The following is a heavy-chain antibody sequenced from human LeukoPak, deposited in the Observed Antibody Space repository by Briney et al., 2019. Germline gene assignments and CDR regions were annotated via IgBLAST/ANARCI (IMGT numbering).Heavy chain of an antibody. CDR1: GYTFTGYY. CDR3: ARQFDEVSPYFDP. J-gene: IGHJ5*02. D-gene: IGHD3-9*01. V-gene: IGHV1-2*02. Sequence: ASVKVSCKASGYTFTGYYMHWVRQAPGQGLEWMGWINPNSGGTNYAQKFQGRVTMTRDTSISTAYMELSRLRSDDTAVYYCARQFDEVSPYFDPWGQGTLVTVSS. CDR2: INPNSGGT.